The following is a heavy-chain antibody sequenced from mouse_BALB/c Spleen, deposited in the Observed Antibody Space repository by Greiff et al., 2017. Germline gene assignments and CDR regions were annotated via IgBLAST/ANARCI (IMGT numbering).Heavy chain of an antibody. V-gene: IGHV7-3*02. CDR2: IRNKANGYTT. CDR1: GFTFTDYY. J-gene: IGHJ4*01. CDR3: ARDRGEMDY. Sequence: EVQVVESGGGLVQPGGSLRLSCATSGFTFTDYYMSWVRQPPGKALEWLGFIRNKANGYTTEYSASVKGRFTISRDNSQSILYLQMNTLRAEDSATYYCARDRGEMDYWGQGTSVTVSS.